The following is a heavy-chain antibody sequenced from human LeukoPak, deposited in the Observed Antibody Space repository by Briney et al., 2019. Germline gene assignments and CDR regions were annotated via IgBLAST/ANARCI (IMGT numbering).Heavy chain of an antibody. Sequence: SENLSLTCVVYGGSFSGYYWSWIRQPPGKGLEWIGEIDHSGTTNYNPSLKSRVTMSVDTSKNQFSLMVSSVTAADTAVYYCATGRNGVVPAPILGVGPWYNYHYMDVWGKGTTVTVSS. V-gene: IGHV4-34*01. D-gene: IGHD2-2*02. CDR2: IDHSGTT. J-gene: IGHJ6*03. CDR1: GGSFSGYY. CDR3: ATGRNGVVPAPILGVGPWYNYHYMDV.